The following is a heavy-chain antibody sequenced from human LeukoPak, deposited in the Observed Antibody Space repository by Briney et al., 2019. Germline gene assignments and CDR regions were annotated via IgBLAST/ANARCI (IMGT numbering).Heavy chain of an antibody. D-gene: IGHD4-17*01. Sequence: GGSLRLSCAASGFTFSSYWMSWVRQAPGKGLEWVAVISYDGSNKYYADSVKGRFTISRDNSKNTLYLQMNSLRAEDTAVYYCASYGDYWSFDYWGQGTLVTVSS. CDR1: GFTFSSYW. J-gene: IGHJ4*02. CDR2: ISYDGSNK. V-gene: IGHV3-30*03. CDR3: ASYGDYWSFDY.